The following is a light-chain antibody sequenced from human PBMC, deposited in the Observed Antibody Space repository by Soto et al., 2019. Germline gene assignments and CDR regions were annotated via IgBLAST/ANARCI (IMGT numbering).Light chain of an antibody. CDR3: SSYASSSTLVV. V-gene: IGLV2-14*01. CDR2: EVS. Sequence: QSVLTQPASVSGSPGQSITIACTGTSNDIGNYTYVSWYQQHPGKAPKLMIYEVSNRPSGVSNRFSGSKSGNTASLTISGLQAEDEADYFCSSYASSSTLVVFGGGTKLTVL. J-gene: IGLJ2*01. CDR1: SNDIGNYTY.